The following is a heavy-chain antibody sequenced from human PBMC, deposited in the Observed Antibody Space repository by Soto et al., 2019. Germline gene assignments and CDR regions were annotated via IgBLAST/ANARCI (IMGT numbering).Heavy chain of an antibody. Sequence: PSETLSLTCAVYGGSFSGYYWSWIRQPPGKGLEWIGEINHSGSTNYNPSLKSRVTISVDTSKNQFSLKLSSVTAADTAVYYCARVDYDYIWGSYRYTSRAQRTLVTVSS. CDR3: ARVDYDYIWGSYRYTS. V-gene: IGHV4-34*01. J-gene: IGHJ4*02. D-gene: IGHD3-16*02. CDR2: INHSGST. CDR1: GGSFSGYY.